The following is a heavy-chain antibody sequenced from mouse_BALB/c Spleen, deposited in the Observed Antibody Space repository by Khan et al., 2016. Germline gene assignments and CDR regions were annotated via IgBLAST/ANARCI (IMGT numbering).Heavy chain of an antibody. V-gene: IGHV4-1*02. Sequence: EVKLLESGGGLVQPGGSLKLSCAASGFDFSRYWMSWVRQAPGKGLEWIGEINPDSSTINYPPSLKDKFIISRDNAKNTLYLQMSKVRSEDTALYYCARAGYYGYLACWGQGTLVTVSA. J-gene: IGHJ3*01. CDR3: ARAGYYGYLAC. D-gene: IGHD1-1*01. CDR2: INPDSSTI. CDR1: GFDFSRYW.